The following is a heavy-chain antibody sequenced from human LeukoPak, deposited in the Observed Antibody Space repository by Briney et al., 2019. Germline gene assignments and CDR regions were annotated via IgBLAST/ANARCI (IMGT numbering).Heavy chain of an antibody. CDR3: ARQIPLAGTFYFDN. V-gene: IGHV3-23*03. CDR1: GFIVGSSY. CDR2: IYSDGGT. Sequence: PGGSLRLSCAASGFIVGSSYMSWVRQAPGQGLEWVSVIYSDGGTSFAGNTYYADSVKGRFTISRDNSKDTLYLQMNSLRTEDTAVYFCARQIPLAGTFYFDNWGQGTLVTVSS. J-gene: IGHJ4*02. D-gene: IGHD6-19*01.